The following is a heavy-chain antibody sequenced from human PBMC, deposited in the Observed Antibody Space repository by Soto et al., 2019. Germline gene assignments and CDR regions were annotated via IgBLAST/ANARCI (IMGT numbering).Heavy chain of an antibody. Sequence: GGSLRLSCVASGFTFITSFMGWVRQAPGEGLEWVANINQDGGGTYYVDSVEGRFTISRDNAKDSLYLQMNSLRGEDTAVYYCARYFRGSGRYFFDYWGQGTLVTVSS. V-gene: IGHV3-7*03. CDR2: INQDGGGT. CDR1: GFTFITSF. D-gene: IGHD6-19*01. CDR3: ARYFRGSGRYFFDY. J-gene: IGHJ4*02.